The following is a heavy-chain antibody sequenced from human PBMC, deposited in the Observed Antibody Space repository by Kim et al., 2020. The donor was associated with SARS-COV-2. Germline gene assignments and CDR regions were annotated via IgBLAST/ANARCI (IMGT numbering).Heavy chain of an antibody. V-gene: IGHV3-48*03. J-gene: IGHJ4*02. CDR1: GFTFSSYE. D-gene: IGHD3-22*01. Sequence: GGSLRLSCAASGFTFSSYEMNWVRQAPGKGLEWVSYISSSGSTIYYADSVKGRFTISRDNAKNSLYLQMNSLRAEDTAVYYCARKRYYYDSSGYFAHWGQGTLVTVSS. CDR3: ARKRYYYDSSGYFAH. CDR2: ISSSGSTI.